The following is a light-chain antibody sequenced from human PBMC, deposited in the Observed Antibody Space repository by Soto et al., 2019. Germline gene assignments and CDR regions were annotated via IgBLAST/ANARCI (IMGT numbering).Light chain of an antibody. CDR1: QSISRW. V-gene: IGKV1-5*01. CDR2: DAT. J-gene: IGKJ1*01. Sequence: DIQMTQSPSTLSASVGDRVTITCRASQSISRWLAWYQQKAGQAPRLMIFDATTLESGVPSRFSGSGSETEFTLTINSLQPDDFATYYCQQYDSYSLWAFGQGTKVEIK. CDR3: QQYDSYSLWA.